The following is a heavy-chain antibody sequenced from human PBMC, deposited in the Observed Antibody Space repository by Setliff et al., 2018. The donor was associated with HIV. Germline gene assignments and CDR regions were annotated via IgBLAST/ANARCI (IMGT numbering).Heavy chain of an antibody. D-gene: IGHD6-13*01. CDR1: GHTFTSYD. Sequence: ASVKVSCKASGHTFTSYDINWVRQATGRGLEWMGWMNPNSGNTGYAQKFQGRVTMTRNTSISTAYMELSSLRSEDSAVYYCASSWSRVPYYGLDVWGQGTTVTVSS. CDR2: MNPNSGNT. CDR3: ASSWSRVPYYGLDV. V-gene: IGHV1-8*01. J-gene: IGHJ6*02.